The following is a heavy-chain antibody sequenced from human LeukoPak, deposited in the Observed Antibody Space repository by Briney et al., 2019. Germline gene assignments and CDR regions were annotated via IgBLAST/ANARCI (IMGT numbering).Heavy chain of an antibody. CDR1: GFTFGNYW. D-gene: IGHD6-19*01. Sequence: GGSLRLACEASGFTFGNYWMSWVGQAPGKGLEGVADLKQDGSEEQYVESVKGRFTISRDNAKNSLYLQMNSLRTEDTAFYYCAKDRPRSYSSFDAWGQGTLVAVSS. V-gene: IGHV3-7*03. J-gene: IGHJ4*02. CDR3: AKDRPRSYSSFDA. CDR2: LKQDGSEE.